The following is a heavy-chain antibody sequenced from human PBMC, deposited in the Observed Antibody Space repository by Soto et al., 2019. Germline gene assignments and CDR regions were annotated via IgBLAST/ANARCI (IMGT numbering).Heavy chain of an antibody. Sequence: GGSLRLSCAASGFTFSSHWMHWVRRVPGRGLVWVSRINADGSETNYEDSVEAPFTISRDKPKNTLYLQMNSLRAEDTAVYYCARDGEGFWGQGTLVTVSS. V-gene: IGHV3-74*01. CDR1: GFTFSSHW. D-gene: IGHD2-21*01. CDR3: ARDGEGF. J-gene: IGHJ4*02. CDR2: INADGSET.